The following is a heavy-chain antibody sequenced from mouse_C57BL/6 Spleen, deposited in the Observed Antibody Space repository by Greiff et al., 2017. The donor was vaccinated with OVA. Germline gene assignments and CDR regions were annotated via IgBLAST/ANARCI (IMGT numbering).Heavy chain of an antibody. D-gene: IGHD2-12*01. CDR1: GYTFTDYN. V-gene: IGHV1-18*01. CDR2: INPNNGGN. CDR3: SRSLGYSYDRFAY. J-gene: IGHJ3*01. Sequence: EVQLQQSGPELVKPGASVKIPCKASGYTFTDYNMDWVKQSHGKSLEWIGDINPNNGGNIYNQKFKGKATLTVDKSSSTAYMELRILTSEDTAVYYFSRSLGYSYDRFAYWGPGTLVTVSA.